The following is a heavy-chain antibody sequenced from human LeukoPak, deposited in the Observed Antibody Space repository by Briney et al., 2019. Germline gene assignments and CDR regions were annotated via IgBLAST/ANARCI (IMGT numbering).Heavy chain of an antibody. CDR1: GGSISSYY. D-gene: IGHD5-12*01. CDR2: IYYSGRT. Sequence: SETLSLTCTVSGGSISSYYWSWIRQPPGKGLEWIGSIYYSGRTYYNPSLKSRVTTSIGTSKNQFSLKLSSVTAADTAVYYCARVGTPGYSGYDHWGQGTLVTVSS. V-gene: IGHV4-59*06. J-gene: IGHJ4*02. CDR3: ARVGTPGYSGYDH.